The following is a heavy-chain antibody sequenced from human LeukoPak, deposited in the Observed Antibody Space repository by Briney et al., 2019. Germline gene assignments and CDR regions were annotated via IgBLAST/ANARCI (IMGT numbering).Heavy chain of an antibody. D-gene: IGHD3-9*01. Sequence: GGSLRLSWAASGFTFDTHAMTWVRQAPGKGLEYVSLISGSGDITYYAHSLKDRFTISRDNAKNSLYLQMNSLRAEDTAVYYCARPYDILTGYYQHWGQGTLVTVSS. V-gene: IGHV3-23*01. J-gene: IGHJ1*01. CDR2: ISGSGDIT. CDR1: GFTFDTHA. CDR3: ARPYDILTGYYQH.